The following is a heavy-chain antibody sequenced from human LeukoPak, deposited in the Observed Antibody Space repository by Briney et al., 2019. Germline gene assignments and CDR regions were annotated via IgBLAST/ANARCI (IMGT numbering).Heavy chain of an antibody. J-gene: IGHJ6*03. CDR3: ARDSSGWYWASGYYYYYYMGV. Sequence: PGGSLRLSCAASGFTFSSYSMNWVRQAPGKGLEWVSSISSSSSYIYYADSVKGRFTISRDNAKNSLYLQMNSLRAEDTAVYYCARDSSGWYWASGYYYYYYMGVWGKGTTVTVSS. CDR2: ISSSSSYI. CDR1: GFTFSSYS. V-gene: IGHV3-21*01. D-gene: IGHD6-19*01.